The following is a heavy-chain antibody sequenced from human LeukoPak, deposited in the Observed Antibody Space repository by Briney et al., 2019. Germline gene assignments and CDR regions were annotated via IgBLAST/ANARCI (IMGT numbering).Heavy chain of an antibody. CDR1: GGSVSGYY. D-gene: IGHD3-22*01. Sequence: SETLSLTCVVSGGSVSGYYWGWIRQPPGRGLEWIGYVYYSGSTNYNPSLKSRVTISVDTSKNQFSLKLSSVTAADTAVYYCARALHYYDSSGHAFDIWGQGTMVTVSS. CDR2: VYYSGST. CDR3: ARALHYYDSSGHAFDI. J-gene: IGHJ3*02. V-gene: IGHV4-59*02.